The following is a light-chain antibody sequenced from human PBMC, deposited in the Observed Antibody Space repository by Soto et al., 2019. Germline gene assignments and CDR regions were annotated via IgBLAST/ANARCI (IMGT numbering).Light chain of an antibody. CDR3: AAWDDSLNGGV. Sequence: QSVLTQPPSASGTPGQRVTISCSGSSSNIGHNTVNWFQQLPGTAPRLLIYINNQRPSGVPDRFSGSKSGTSASLVISGLQSEDEADYSCAAWDDSLNGGVFGGVTKLTVL. V-gene: IGLV1-44*01. CDR2: INN. CDR1: SSNIGHNT. J-gene: IGLJ3*02.